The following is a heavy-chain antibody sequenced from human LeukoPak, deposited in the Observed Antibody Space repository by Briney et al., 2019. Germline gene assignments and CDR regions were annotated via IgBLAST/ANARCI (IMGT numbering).Heavy chain of an antibody. V-gene: IGHV1-18*01. J-gene: IGHJ4*02. CDR2: ISAYNGNT. CDR1: GYTFTSYG. D-gene: IGHD1-26*01. Sequence: GASVKVSCKASGYTFTSYGISWVRQAPGQGLEWMGWISAYNGNTNYAQKLQGRVTMTTDTSTSTAYMELRSLRSDDTAVYYCARDRTSVGATTPFDYWGQGTLVTVSS. CDR3: ARDRTSVGATTPFDY.